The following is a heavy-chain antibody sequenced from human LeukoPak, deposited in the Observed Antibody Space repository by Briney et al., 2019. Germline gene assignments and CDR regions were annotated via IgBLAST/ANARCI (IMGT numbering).Heavy chain of an antibody. CDR2: ISSSSSYI. CDR1: GFTFSSYS. D-gene: IGHD4-11*01. Sequence: PGGSLRLSCAASGFTFSSYSMNWVRQAPGKGLEWVSSISSSSSYIYYADSVKGRFTISRDNAKNSLYLQMNSLRAEDTAVYYCARDLATVTPHFDYWGQGTLVTVSS. J-gene: IGHJ4*02. CDR3: ARDLATVTPHFDY. V-gene: IGHV3-21*01.